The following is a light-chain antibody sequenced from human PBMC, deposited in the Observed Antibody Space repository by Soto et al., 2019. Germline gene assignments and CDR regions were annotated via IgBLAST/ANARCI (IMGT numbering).Light chain of an antibody. CDR2: AAS. CDR3: QQYNNWPPIT. V-gene: IGKV3-15*01. Sequence: EIVMTQSPATLSVSPGERATLSCRASQSVSGNLAWYQQKPGQAPRLLIYAASTRATGIPARFSGSGSGTEFPLTISSLQSEDFSVYYCQQYNNWPPITFRPGTKVHI. J-gene: IGKJ3*01. CDR1: QSVSGN.